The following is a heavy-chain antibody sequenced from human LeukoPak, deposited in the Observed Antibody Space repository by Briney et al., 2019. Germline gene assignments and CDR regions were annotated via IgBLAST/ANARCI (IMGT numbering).Heavy chain of an antibody. Sequence: ASVKVSCKVSGYTLTELSMHWVRQAPGKGLEWMGGFDPEDGETIYAQKFQGRVTMSEDTSTDTAYMELSSLRSEDTAVYYCATDRLYGSGSYKNFDYWGQGTLVTVSS. D-gene: IGHD3-10*01. J-gene: IGHJ4*02. V-gene: IGHV1-24*01. CDR2: FDPEDGET. CDR1: GYTLTELS. CDR3: ATDRLYGSGSYKNFDY.